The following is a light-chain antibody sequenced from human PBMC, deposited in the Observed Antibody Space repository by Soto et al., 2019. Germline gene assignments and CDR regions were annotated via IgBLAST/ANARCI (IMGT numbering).Light chain of an antibody. CDR1: SSDVGGYNY. J-gene: IGLJ2*01. CDR3: RSFTSSHTAI. V-gene: IGLV2-14*01. Sequence: QSALTQPASVSGSPGQSITISCTGTSSDVGGYNYVSWYQQHPGKAPKLIIYDVTNRPSGVPTRFSGSKSGTTASLTISGLQAEDEANYYCRSFTSSHTAIFGGGTKLTVL. CDR2: DVT.